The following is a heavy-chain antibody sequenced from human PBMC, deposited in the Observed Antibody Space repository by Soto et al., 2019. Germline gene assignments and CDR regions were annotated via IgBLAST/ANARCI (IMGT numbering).Heavy chain of an antibody. D-gene: IGHD3-22*01. CDR3: ARVSVVYYASSGEDAFDI. J-gene: IGHJ3*02. Sequence: GASVKVSCKASGYTFTSYGISWVRQAPGQGLEWMGWISAYNGNTNYAQKLQGRVTMTTDTSTSTAYMELRSLRSDDTAVYYCARVSVVYYASSGEDAFDIWGQGTMVTVSS. CDR2: ISAYNGNT. CDR1: GYTFTSYG. V-gene: IGHV1-18*04.